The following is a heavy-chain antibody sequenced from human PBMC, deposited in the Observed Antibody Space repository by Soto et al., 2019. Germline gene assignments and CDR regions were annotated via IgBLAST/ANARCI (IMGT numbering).Heavy chain of an antibody. CDR1: GGTFSSYA. CDR2: ITPFFGTS. D-gene: IGHD6-13*01. J-gene: IGHJ6*02. CDR3: ARVGYSTNYGMAV. Sequence: AVKVSCKAFGGTFSSYAVNWVRQAPGQGLEWMGGITPFFGTSNYAQKFQGRVTITADESTSTVFMDLVSLRSEDTAVYYCARVGYSTNYGMAVWGQGTPVTVSS. V-gene: IGHV1-69*13.